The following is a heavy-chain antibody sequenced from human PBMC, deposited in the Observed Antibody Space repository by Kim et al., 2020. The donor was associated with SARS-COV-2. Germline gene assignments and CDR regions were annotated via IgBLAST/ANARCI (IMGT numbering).Heavy chain of an antibody. CDR2: IDSDGRGS. V-gene: IGHV3-74*03. J-gene: IGHJ3*01. CDR1: GFGFSQYW. Sequence: GGSLRLSCVASGFGFSQYWMHWVRQAPGQGLVWVSQIDSDGRGSSYADAVQGRFTTSRDNSKSTLYLQMNSLRAEDTAMYYCIRDNIQPADLWGQGTMVT. D-gene: IGHD2-2*01. CDR3: IRDNIQPADL.